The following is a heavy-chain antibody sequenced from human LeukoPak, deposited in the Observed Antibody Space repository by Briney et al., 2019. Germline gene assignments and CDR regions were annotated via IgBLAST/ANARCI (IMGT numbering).Heavy chain of an antibody. CDR1: GFTFSSYG. J-gene: IGHJ4*02. V-gene: IGHV3-30*03. D-gene: IGHD2-2*01. CDR3: ARHPTGLGYCSSTSCN. CDR2: ISYDGSNK. Sequence: GGSPRLSCAASGFTFSSYGMHWVRQAPGKGLEWVAVISYDGSNKHYADSVKGRFTISRDNSKNTLYLQMNSLRAEDTAVYYCARHPTGLGYCSSTSCNWGQGTLVTVSS.